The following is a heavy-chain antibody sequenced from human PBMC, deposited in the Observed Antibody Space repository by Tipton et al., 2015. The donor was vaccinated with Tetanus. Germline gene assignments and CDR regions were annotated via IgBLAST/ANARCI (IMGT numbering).Heavy chain of an antibody. CDR3: ARTPDYYYGMDV. CDR2: IYYSGTT. Sequence: TLSLTCDVSGGPVSSSNWWSWVRQAPGKGLEWIGEIYYSGTTNYNPSLKSRVTISTDKSKNQVSLRLNSETAADTAVYFCARTPDYYYGMDVWGQGTTVTVSS. V-gene: IGHV4-4*01. J-gene: IGHJ6*02. CDR1: GGPVSSSNW.